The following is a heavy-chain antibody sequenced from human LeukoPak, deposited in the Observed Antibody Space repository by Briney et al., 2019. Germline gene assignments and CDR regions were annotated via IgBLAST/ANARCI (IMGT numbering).Heavy chain of an antibody. J-gene: IGHJ6*02. CDR1: GYTFTSYG. CDR2: ISAYNGNT. D-gene: IGHD3-10*01. V-gene: IGHV1-18*01. CDR3: ARDRGSFRDYYYGMDV. Sequence: GASVKVSCKASGYTFTSYGISWVRQAPGQGLEWMGWISAYNGNTNYAQKLQGRVTMTTDTSTSTAYMELRSLRSDDTAVYYCARDRGSFRDYYYGMDVWGQGTTVTVSS.